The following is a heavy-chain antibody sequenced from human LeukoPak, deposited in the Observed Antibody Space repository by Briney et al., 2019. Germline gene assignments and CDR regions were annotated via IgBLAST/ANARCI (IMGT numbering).Heavy chain of an antibody. Sequence: GGSLRLSCAASGFTFSHYSINWVRQAPGKGLEWVSAISGSGGSTYYADSVKGRFTISRDNSKNTLYLQMNSLRAEDTAVYYCAKDVVATLASFFDYWGQGTLVTVSS. CDR1: GFTFSHYS. CDR3: AKDVVATLASFFDY. D-gene: IGHD5-12*01. V-gene: IGHV3-23*01. CDR2: ISGSGGST. J-gene: IGHJ4*02.